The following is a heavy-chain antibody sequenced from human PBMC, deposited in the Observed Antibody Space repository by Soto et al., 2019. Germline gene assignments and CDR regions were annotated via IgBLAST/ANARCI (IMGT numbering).Heavy chain of an antibody. CDR2: ISSSGSTI. J-gene: IGHJ4*02. Sequence: PGGSLRLSFAASGFTFSDYYVSWIRQAPGKGLEWVSYISSSGSTIYYADSVKGRFTISRDNAKNSLYLQMNSLRAEDTAVYYCVRDYVPGWLQAVFDYWGQGTLVTVSS. CDR3: VRDYVPGWLQAVFDY. D-gene: IGHD5-12*01. CDR1: GFTFSDYY. V-gene: IGHV3-11*01.